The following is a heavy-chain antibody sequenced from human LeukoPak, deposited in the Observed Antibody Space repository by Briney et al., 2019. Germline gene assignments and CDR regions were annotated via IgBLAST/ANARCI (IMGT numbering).Heavy chain of an antibody. Sequence: ASVKVSCKASGYTFTGYYVHWVRQAPGQGLEWMGWINPNSGGTNYQGRVTMTRDTSISTAYMELSRLRSDDTAVYYCARGSVTGDARWFDPWGQGTLVTVSS. CDR3: ARGSVTGDARWFDP. D-gene: IGHD7-27*01. J-gene: IGHJ5*02. V-gene: IGHV1-2*02. CDR2: INPNSGGT. CDR1: GYTFTGYY.